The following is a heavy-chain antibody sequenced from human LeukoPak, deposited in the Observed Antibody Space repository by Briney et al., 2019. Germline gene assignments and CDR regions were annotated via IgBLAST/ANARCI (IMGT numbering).Heavy chain of an antibody. D-gene: IGHD2-21*02. J-gene: IGHJ4*02. CDR2: IIPIFGTT. Sequence: ASVKVSCKASGGTFSSFPISWVRQAPGQGLEWMGGIIPIFGTTNYAQKFQGRVTITADKSTSTAYMELRSLRSEDTAVYYCARVPAISKRVTVPKYYFDNWGQGTLVTVSS. CDR1: GGTFSSFP. V-gene: IGHV1-69*06. CDR3: ARVPAISKRVTVPKYYFDN.